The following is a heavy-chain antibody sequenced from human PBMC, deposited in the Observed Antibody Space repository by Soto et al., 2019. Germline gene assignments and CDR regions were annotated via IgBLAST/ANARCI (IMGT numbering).Heavy chain of an antibody. J-gene: IGHJ4*02. Sequence: VQLLESGGGLVQPGGSLRLSCAASGFTFTSYAMSWVRQAPGKGLEWVSTFSGSGDNTYYADSVKGRFTISRDNSKNTLSLQMNSLGAEDTAIYYCARTSKFDYWGQGTLVTVSS. CDR1: GFTFTSYA. CDR3: ARTSKFDY. CDR2: FSGSGDNT. V-gene: IGHV3-23*01.